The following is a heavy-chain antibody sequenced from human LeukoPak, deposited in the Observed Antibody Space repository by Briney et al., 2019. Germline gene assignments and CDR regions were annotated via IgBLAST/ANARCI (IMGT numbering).Heavy chain of an antibody. CDR3: ARDAPRVGMDV. Sequence: GGSLRLSCAASGFAVSSNYMSWVRQAPGKGLEWVSVIYSGGSTYYADSVKGRFTISRDNSKNTLYLQMNSLRAKDTAVYYCARDAPRVGMDVWGKGTTVTVSS. V-gene: IGHV3-53*01. CDR1: GFAVSSNY. J-gene: IGHJ6*04. CDR2: IYSGGST.